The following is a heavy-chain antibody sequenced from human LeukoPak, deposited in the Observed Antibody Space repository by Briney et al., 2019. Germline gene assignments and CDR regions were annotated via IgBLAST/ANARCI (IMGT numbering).Heavy chain of an antibody. V-gene: IGHV1-18*01. CDR3: ARDPTNTSGRYAYFDY. CDR1: GYTFNHHG. J-gene: IGHJ4*02. CDR2: NSCFNGDT. Sequence: ASVKVSCKASGYTFNHHGISWVRQAPGQGLEWMGWNSCFNGDTHYAQKFQGRVTMTTDTSTTTAYMELRSLRSDDTALYYCARDPTNTSGRYAYFDYWGQGTLVTVSS. D-gene: IGHD6-19*01.